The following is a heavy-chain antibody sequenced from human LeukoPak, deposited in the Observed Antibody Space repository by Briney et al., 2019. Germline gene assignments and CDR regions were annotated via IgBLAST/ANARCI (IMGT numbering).Heavy chain of an antibody. V-gene: IGHV3-66*01. J-gene: IGHJ4*02. CDR3: ARERRYYGSGHFDY. CDR1: GFTVSSNY. Sequence: GGSLRLSCAASGFTVSSNYMSWVRQAPGKGLEWVSVIYSGGSTYYADSVKGRFTISRDNSKNTLYLQMNSLRAEDTAVYYCARERRYYGSGHFDYWRQGTLVTVSS. CDR2: IYSGGST. D-gene: IGHD3-10*01.